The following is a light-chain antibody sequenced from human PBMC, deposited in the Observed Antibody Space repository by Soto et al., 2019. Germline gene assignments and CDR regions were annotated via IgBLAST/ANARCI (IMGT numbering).Light chain of an antibody. Sequence: QSVLTQPASVSGCPGQSITSSFTGTSSDVAGYNYVSWYQQHPGKAPKLMIYEVSNRPSGVSNRFSGSKSGNTASLTISGLQAEDEADYYCSSYTSSSTRVFGTGTK. CDR1: SSDVAGYNY. CDR2: EVS. J-gene: IGLJ1*01. CDR3: SSYTSSSTRV. V-gene: IGLV2-14*01.